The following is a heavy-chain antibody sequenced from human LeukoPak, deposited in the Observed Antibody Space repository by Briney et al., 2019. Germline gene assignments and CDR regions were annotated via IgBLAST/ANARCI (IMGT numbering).Heavy chain of an antibody. V-gene: IGHV3-33*01. D-gene: IGHD3-3*01. CDR2: IWYDGSNE. J-gene: IGHJ4*02. CDR1: AFTFSNYA. Sequence: GGSLRLSCAASAFTFSNYAMHWVRQAPGEGLEWVGMIWYDGSNENYADSVRGRFTISRDNVKNTLYLQMSSLRAEDTAVYYCARGERVNLWIFEGYDYWGRGTLVTVSS. CDR3: ARGERVNLWIFEGYDY.